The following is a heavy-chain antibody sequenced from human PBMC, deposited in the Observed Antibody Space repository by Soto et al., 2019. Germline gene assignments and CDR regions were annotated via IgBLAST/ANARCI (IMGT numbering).Heavy chain of an antibody. V-gene: IGHV1-3*01. J-gene: IGHJ6*02. Sequence: ASVKVSCKASGYTFTSYAMHWVRQAPGQRLEWMGWINAGNGNTKYSQKFQGRVSITRDTSASTAYLELSSLRSEDTAVYYCASFSYDSSGYLDYYYYGMDVWGQGTTVTVSS. CDR1: GYTFTSYA. CDR2: INAGNGNT. CDR3: ASFSYDSSGYLDYYYYGMDV. D-gene: IGHD3-22*01.